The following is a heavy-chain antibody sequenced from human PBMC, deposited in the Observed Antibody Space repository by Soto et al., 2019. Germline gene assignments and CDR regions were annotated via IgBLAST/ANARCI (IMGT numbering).Heavy chain of an antibody. CDR1: GYSFTSYW. CDR2: IYPGDSDT. J-gene: IGHJ3*02. V-gene: IGHV5-51*01. CDR3: ARHLTYGGNSGDAFDI. D-gene: IGHD4-17*01. Sequence: LGESLKISCKGSGYSFTSYWIGWVRQMPGKGLEWMGIIYPGDSDTRYSPSFQGQVTISADKSISTAYLQWSSLKASDTAMYYCARHLTYGGNSGDAFDIWGQGTMVTVSS.